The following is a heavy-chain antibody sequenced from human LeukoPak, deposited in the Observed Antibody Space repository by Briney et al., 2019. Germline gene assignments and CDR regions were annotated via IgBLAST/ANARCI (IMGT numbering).Heavy chain of an antibody. V-gene: IGHV1-2*02. CDR2: INPNSGGT. D-gene: IGHD4-23*01. Sequence: ASVKVSCKASGYTFTGYYMHWVRQAPGQGLEWMGWINPNSGGTNYAQKFQGRVTMTRDTSISTAYMELSGLRSDDTAVYYCAREDPSTVVRQEDWFDPWGQGTLVTVSS. CDR1: GYTFTGYY. J-gene: IGHJ5*02. CDR3: AREDPSTVVRQEDWFDP.